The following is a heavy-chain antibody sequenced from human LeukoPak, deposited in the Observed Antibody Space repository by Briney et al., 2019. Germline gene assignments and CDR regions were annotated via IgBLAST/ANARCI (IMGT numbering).Heavy chain of an antibody. CDR3: ARDDTHYGSSGSFYDAFDI. Sequence: PGGSLTLSCAASGFTFSNYWMTWVRRAPGKGLEWVANIRQDGSETHYVDSVMGRFTISRDNAKNSLYLQMNSLRAEDTAVYYCARDDTHYGSSGSFYDAFDIWGQGTMVTVSS. V-gene: IGHV3-7*01. J-gene: IGHJ3*02. CDR1: GFTFSNYW. CDR2: IRQDGSET. D-gene: IGHD3-22*01.